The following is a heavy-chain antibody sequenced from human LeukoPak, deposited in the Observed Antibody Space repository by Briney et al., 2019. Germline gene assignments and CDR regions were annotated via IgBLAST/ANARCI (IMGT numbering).Heavy chain of an antibody. CDR1: GYTFTSYD. J-gene: IGHJ3*02. Sequence: ASVKVSCKASGYTFTSYDINWVRQATGQGLEWMGWMNPNSGNTGYAQKFQGRVTMTRNTSISTAYMELSSLRSEDTAVYYCARVLRVTRGHAFDIWGQGTMVTVSS. D-gene: IGHD4-23*01. V-gene: IGHV1-8*01. CDR3: ARVLRVTRGHAFDI. CDR2: MNPNSGNT.